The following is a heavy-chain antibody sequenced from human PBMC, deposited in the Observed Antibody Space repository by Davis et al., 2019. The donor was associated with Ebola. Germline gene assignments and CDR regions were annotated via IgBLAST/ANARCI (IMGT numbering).Heavy chain of an antibody. CDR3: ARDREDYYYFYYGMDV. J-gene: IGHJ6*02. D-gene: IGHD2-15*01. CDR2: INPNSGGT. Sequence: ASVKVSCKASAYTFTGHYMHWVRQAPGQGLEWMGCINPNSGGTDFAQKFQGRVTMTRDTSISTAYMELSRLRSDDTAVYYCARDREDYYYFYYGMDVWGQGTTVTVSS. V-gene: IGHV1-2*02. CDR1: AYTFTGHY.